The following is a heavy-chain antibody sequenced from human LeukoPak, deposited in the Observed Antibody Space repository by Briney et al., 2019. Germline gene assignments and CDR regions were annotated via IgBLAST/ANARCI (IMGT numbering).Heavy chain of an antibody. Sequence: SETLSLTCNVSGGSISTGEHYWSWIRQSPEKGLEWIGYIYFSGSAFYNPSLRSRVTISLDTSKNQFSLKLSSVTAADTAVYYCARGYNASSGYYYPWGQGTLVTVSS. J-gene: IGHJ5*02. CDR1: GGSISTGEHY. D-gene: IGHD3-22*01. V-gene: IGHV4-30-4*01. CDR3: ARGYNASSGYYYP. CDR2: IYFSGSA.